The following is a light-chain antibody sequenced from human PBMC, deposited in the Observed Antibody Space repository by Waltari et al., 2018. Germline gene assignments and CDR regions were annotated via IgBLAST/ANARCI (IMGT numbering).Light chain of an antibody. Sequence: QSALSHPRSLSGSPAQSVTISCTGISRDVCGYQYLSWFQQHPGKVPNLLIYDVSERPSDVPDRFSGSKSANTASLTISGLQTEDEADYYCCSFAGSYTYVFGTGTRVTVL. V-gene: IGLV2-11*01. J-gene: IGLJ1*01. CDR2: DVS. CDR1: SRDVCGYQY. CDR3: CSFAGSYTYV.